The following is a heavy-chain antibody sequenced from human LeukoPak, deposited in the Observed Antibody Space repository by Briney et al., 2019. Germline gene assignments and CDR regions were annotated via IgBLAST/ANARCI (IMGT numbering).Heavy chain of an antibody. CDR1: GFAFSSFG. D-gene: IGHD3-22*01. J-gene: IGHJ3*02. CDR2: IWYDGTNK. Sequence: GGSLRLSCAASGFAFSSFGMHWVRQAPGKGLEWVAVIWYDGTNKYYADSVKGRFTISRDNSKNTLYLQMNSLRAEDTAVYYCARGGRAPSYYYDSSGYYSDAFDIWGQGTMVTVSS. CDR3: ARGGRAPSYYYDSSGYYSDAFDI. V-gene: IGHV3-33*01.